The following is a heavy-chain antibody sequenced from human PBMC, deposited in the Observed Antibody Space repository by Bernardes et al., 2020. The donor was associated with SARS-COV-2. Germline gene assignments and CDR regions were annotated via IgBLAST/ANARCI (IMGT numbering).Heavy chain of an antibody. CDR1: GFTFSSYA. J-gene: IGHJ4*02. D-gene: IGHD4-17*01. CDR3: ARDYGGNEDYFDY. CDR2: ISGSGGST. Sequence: GGSLRLSCAASGFTFSSYAMSWVRQAPGKGLEWVSAISGSGGSTYYADSVKGRFTISRDNSKNTLYLQMNSLRAEDTAVYYCARDYGGNEDYFDYWGQGTLVTVSS. V-gene: IGHV3-23*01.